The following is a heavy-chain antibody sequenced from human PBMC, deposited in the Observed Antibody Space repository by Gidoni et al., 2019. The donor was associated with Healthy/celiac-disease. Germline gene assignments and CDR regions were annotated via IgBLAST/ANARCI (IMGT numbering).Heavy chain of an antibody. D-gene: IGHD5-18*01. CDR1: GFTFSSYW. J-gene: IGHJ4*02. Sequence: EVQLVASGGGLVQPGGSLRLSCAASGFTFSSYWMSWVRQAPGKGLEWVANIKQDGSEKYYVDSVKGRFTISRDNAKNSLYLQMNSLRAEDTAVYYCARVIGGYSYGFYFDYWGQGTLVTASS. CDR2: IKQDGSEK. CDR3: ARVIGGYSYGFYFDY. V-gene: IGHV3-7*01.